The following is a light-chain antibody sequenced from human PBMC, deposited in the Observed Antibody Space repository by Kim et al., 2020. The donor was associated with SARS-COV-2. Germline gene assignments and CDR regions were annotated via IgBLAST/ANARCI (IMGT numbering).Light chain of an antibody. J-gene: IGKJ4*01. CDR1: QSISSY. CDR3: QQSYSTPRT. V-gene: IGKV1-39*01. CDR2: AAS. Sequence: ASVGDRVTITCRASQSISSYLNWYQQKPGKAPKLLIYAASSLQSGVPSRFSGSGSGTDFTLTISSLQLEDFATYYCQQSYSTPRTFGGGTKVDIK.